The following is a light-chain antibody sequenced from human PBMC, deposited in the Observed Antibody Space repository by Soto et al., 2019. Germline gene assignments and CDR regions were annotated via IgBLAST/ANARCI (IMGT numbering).Light chain of an antibody. CDR1: QDIRSD. CDR3: QQHNSYPMT. V-gene: IGKV1-17*01. J-gene: IGKJ4*01. Sequence: DIQMTQSPSSLSASVGDRVTITCRASQDIRSDLGWYHQKPGKPPKRLIYAESSLQSGVPSRFSGSGSGTEFTLTIRSLQPDDFAIYYCQQHNSYPMTFGGGTKVEIK. CDR2: AES.